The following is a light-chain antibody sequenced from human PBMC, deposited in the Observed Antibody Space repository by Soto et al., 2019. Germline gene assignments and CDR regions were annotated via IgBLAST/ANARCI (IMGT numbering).Light chain of an antibody. CDR3: QQRSVWPWT. V-gene: IGKV3-11*01. Sequence: EIVLTQSPATLSLSPGERATLSCRASQSVNNYLAWYQQKPGQAPRLLIYDTSVRASGIPARFSGSGSGTDFTLTISSLEPEAFADFYCQQRSVWPWTFGQGTKVEIK. CDR2: DTS. CDR1: QSVNNY. J-gene: IGKJ1*01.